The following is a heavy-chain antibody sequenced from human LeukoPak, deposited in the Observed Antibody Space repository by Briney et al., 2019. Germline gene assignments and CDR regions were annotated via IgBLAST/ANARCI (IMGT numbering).Heavy chain of an antibody. CDR3: ARESEEWLRYYYYYYGMDV. J-gene: IGHJ6*02. CDR1: GFTFSSYS. Sequence: GGSLRLSCAAYGFTFSSYSMNWVRQAPGKGLEWVSYISSSSSTIYYADSVKGRFTISRDNAKNSLYLQMDSLRAEDTAVYYCARESEEWLRYYYYYYGMDVWGQGTTVTVSS. V-gene: IGHV3-48*01. CDR2: ISSSSSTI. D-gene: IGHD5-12*01.